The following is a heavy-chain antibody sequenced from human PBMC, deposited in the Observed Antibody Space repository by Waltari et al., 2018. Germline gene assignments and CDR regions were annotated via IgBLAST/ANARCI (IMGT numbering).Heavy chain of an antibody. CDR3: AREAASSFDQ. V-gene: IGHV3-74*01. CDR1: GITLNTRV. Sequence: LVESGGGLVQPGGSLRLSCVASGITLNTRVMHWVRQAPGKGVVWVARLNFDGTSTDYADSVRGRFTISRDNTRNMLFLQMTNLRADDTAVYYCAREAASSFDQWGQGTLVTVSS. J-gene: IGHJ4*02. D-gene: IGHD2-2*01. CDR2: LNFDGTST.